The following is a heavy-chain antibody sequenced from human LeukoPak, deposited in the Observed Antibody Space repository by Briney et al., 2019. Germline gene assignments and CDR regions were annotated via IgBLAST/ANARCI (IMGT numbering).Heavy chain of an antibody. CDR3: ATDYYDSSGYYRGLGY. V-gene: IGHV4-34*01. D-gene: IGHD3-22*01. CDR2: INHSGST. CDR1: GGSFSGYY. J-gene: IGHJ4*02. Sequence: PSETLSLTCAVYGGSFSGYYWSWIRQPPGKGLEWIGEINHSGSTNYNPSLKSRVTISVDTSKNQFSLKLSSVTAADTAVYYCATDYYDSSGYYRGLGYWGQGTLVTVSS.